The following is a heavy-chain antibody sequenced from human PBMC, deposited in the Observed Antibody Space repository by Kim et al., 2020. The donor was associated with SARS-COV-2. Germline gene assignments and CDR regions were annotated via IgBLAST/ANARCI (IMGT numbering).Heavy chain of an antibody. CDR1: SGSISNYY. V-gene: IGHV4-59*01. CDR2: ISYGGRT. CDR3: ARDFCSGGRCHGPFFDY. Sequence: SETLSLTCTASSGSISNYYWSWIRQPPGKGLEFIGYISYGGRTNYSPSLNSRVTISLDTSKNHFSLELSSVTAADTAAYYCARDFCSGGRCHGPFFDYW. J-gene: IGHJ4*01. D-gene: IGHD2-15*01.